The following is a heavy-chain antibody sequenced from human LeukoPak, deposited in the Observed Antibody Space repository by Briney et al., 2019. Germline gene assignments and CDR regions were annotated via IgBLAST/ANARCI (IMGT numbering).Heavy chain of an antibody. CDR2: IYYSGST. CDR1: GGSISSYY. D-gene: IGHD6-6*01. Sequence: PSEXLSLTCTVSGGSISSYYWSWVRQPPGKGLEWIGYIYYSGSTNYNPSLKSRVTISVDTSKNQFSLKLSSVTAADTAVYYCANGYSSSFDYWGQGTLVTVSS. CDR3: ANGYSSSFDY. V-gene: IGHV4-59*01. J-gene: IGHJ4*02.